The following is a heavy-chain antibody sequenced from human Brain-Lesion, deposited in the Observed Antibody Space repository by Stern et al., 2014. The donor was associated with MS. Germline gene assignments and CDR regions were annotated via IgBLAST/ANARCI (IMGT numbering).Heavy chain of an antibody. CDR2: IIPMFGTA. Sequence: VQLVESGAEVKKPGSSVKVSCKASGGTFSSYAISWVRQAPGQGLAWMGGIIPMFGTANYAQKFQGRVTITADESTSTAYMELSRLRSEDTAVYYCARGVLRFLEWPYYGMDVWGQGTTVTVSS. J-gene: IGHJ6*02. CDR1: GGTFSSYA. D-gene: IGHD3-3*01. V-gene: IGHV1-69*01. CDR3: ARGVLRFLEWPYYGMDV.